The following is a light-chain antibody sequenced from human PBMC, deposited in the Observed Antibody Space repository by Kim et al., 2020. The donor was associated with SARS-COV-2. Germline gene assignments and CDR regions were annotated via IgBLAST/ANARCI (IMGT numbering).Light chain of an antibody. CDR2: GKN. Sequence: SSELTQEPAVSVALGQTVRITCQGDSLRSYYASWYQQKPGQAPVLVIYGKNNRPSGIPDRFPGSSSGNTASLTITGAQAEDEADYYCNSRDSSGNHHWVFGGGTQLTVL. V-gene: IGLV3-19*01. CDR3: NSRDSSGNHHWV. J-gene: IGLJ3*02. CDR1: SLRSYY.